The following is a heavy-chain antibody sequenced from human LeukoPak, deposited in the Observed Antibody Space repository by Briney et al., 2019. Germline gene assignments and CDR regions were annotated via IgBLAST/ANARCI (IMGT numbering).Heavy chain of an antibody. J-gene: IGHJ6*03. CDR1: GYSFTDYY. V-gene: IGHV1-2*02. CDR3: ARGGHYYSYSMDV. CDR2: VNPDSGGT. Sequence: ASVKVSCKASGYSFTDYYMHWVQQAPGQGLESMGWVNPDSGGTNYPQKFQGRVTMTRDTSISTAYMELSRLRSDDTAVYYCARGGHYYSYSMDVWGKGTTVTVSS.